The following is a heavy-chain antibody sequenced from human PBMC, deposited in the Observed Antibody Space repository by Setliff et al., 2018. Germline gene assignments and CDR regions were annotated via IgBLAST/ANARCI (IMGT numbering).Heavy chain of an antibody. CDR3: ASLGKTTMMDWYFDL. J-gene: IGHJ2*01. V-gene: IGHV4-34*01. D-gene: IGHD4-4*01. Sequence: KPSETLSLTCAVYGGSFSGYYWSWIRQPPGKGLEWIGEINHSGSTNYNPSLKSRVTISIDTSKNQFSLKLSSVTAADTAVYYCASLGKTTMMDWYFDLWGRGTLVTAPQ. CDR2: INHSGST. CDR1: GGSFSGYY.